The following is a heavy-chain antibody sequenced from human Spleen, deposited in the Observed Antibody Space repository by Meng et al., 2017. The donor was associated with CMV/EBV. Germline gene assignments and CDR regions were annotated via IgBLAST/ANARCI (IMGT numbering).Heavy chain of an antibody. CDR1: GFTFSSYA. CDR3: ARDELIAVVPAAVDY. CDR2: ISSNGNYI. V-gene: IGHV3-21*01. D-gene: IGHD2-2*01. J-gene: IGHJ4*02. Sequence: GESLKISCAASGFTFSSYAMSWVRQAPGKGLEWVSAISSNGNYIYYADSVKGRFTISRDNAKNSLYLQMNSLRVEDTAVYYCARDELIAVVPAAVDYWGQGTMVTVSS.